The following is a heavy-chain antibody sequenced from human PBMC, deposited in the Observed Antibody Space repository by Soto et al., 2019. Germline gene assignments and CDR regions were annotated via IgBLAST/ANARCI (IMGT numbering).Heavy chain of an antibody. CDR3: AGTTSHQWYYMDI. Sequence: QTLSLTCAISGDSVSSNSAAWNWIRLSPSRGLEWLARTYYRSRWYNDYAVSVRSRITVNPDTSKNQFSLQLTSVTPEDTAVYYCAGTTSHQWYYMDIWGKGTTVTVTS. D-gene: IGHD1-7*01. J-gene: IGHJ6*03. CDR2: TYYRSRWYN. CDR1: GDSVSSNSAA. V-gene: IGHV6-1*01.